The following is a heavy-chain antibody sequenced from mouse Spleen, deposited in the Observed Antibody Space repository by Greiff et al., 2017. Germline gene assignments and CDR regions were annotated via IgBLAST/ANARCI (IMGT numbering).Heavy chain of an antibody. Sequence: QVQLQQPGAELVMPGASVKLSCKASGYTFTSYWMHWVKQRPGQGLEWIGEIDPSDSYTNYNQKFKGKATLTVDKSSSTAYMQLSSLTSEDSAVYYCARGVYSNYDYWGQGTTLAVSS. CDR3: ARGVYSNYDY. D-gene: IGHD2-5*01. V-gene: IGHV1-69*01. J-gene: IGHJ2*01. CDR2: IDPSDSYT. CDR1: GYTFTSYW.